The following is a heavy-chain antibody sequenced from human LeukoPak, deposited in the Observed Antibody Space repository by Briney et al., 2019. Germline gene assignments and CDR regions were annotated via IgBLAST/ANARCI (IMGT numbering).Heavy chain of an antibody. V-gene: IGHV1-2*02. Sequence: ASVKVSCKASGYTFTDYYMHWVRQAPGQGLEWVGWINPNSGTNYAQKVQGRVTMTRGTSISTAYMELTRLTSDDTAVYSCARNRWMDYWGQGTLVTVSS. CDR3: ARNRWMDY. CDR2: INPNSGT. D-gene: IGHD1-1*01. CDR1: GYTFTDYY. J-gene: IGHJ4*02.